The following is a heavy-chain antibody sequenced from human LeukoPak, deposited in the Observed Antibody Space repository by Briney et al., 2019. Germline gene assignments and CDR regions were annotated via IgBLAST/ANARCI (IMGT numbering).Heavy chain of an antibody. V-gene: IGHV1-8*03. CDR3: ARDRGAAPNWFDP. CDR2: MNPNSGNT. Sequence: ASVKVSCKASGYTFTSYDINWVRQATGQGLEWMGWMNPNSGNTGYAQKFQGRVTITRNTSISTAYMELSSLRSEDTAVYYCARDRGAAPNWFDPWGQGTLVTVSS. D-gene: IGHD6-6*01. CDR1: GYTFTSYD. J-gene: IGHJ5*02.